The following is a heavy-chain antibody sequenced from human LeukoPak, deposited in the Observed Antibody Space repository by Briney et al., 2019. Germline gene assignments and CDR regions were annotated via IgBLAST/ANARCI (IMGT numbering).Heavy chain of an antibody. D-gene: IGHD6-19*01. CDR1: GYTFTDYG. CDR2: ISGYNGNS. J-gene: IGHJ4*02. CDR3: ARDEPYSSVWYYFDY. V-gene: IGHV1-18*01. Sequence: GASVKVSCKSSGYTFTDYGISWVRQAPGQGLEWMGWISGYNGNSKYAHKVQGRVTMTTDTSTSTTYMELRSLRSDDTAVYYCARDEPYSSVWYYFDYWGQGTLVTVSS.